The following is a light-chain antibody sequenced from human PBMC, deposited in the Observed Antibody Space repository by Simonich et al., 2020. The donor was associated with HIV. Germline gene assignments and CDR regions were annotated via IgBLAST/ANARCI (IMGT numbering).Light chain of an antibody. CDR3: QHYNNWPPGT. Sequence: DIVMTQSPDSLAVSLGEWATINCKSSQNILYSSNNKNYLAWYQQKPGQPPNLLIYWASTRESGVPDRFSGSGSGTEFTLTISSLQSEDFAIYYCQHYNNWPPGTFGQGTKVEIK. CDR1: QNILYSSNNKNY. V-gene: IGKV4-1*01. J-gene: IGKJ1*01. CDR2: WAS.